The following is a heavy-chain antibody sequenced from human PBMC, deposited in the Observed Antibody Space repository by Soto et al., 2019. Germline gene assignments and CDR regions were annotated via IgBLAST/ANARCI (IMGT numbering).Heavy chain of an antibody. CDR3: AKDRPPTYYDFWSGYYATGNWFDP. Sequence: GGSLRLSCAASGFTFSSYAMSWVRQAPGKGLEWVSAISGSGGSTYYADSVKGRFTISRDNSKNTLYLQMNSLRAEDTAVYYCAKDRPPTYYDFWSGYYATGNWFDPWGQGTLVTVSS. CDR1: GFTFSSYA. J-gene: IGHJ5*02. V-gene: IGHV3-23*01. D-gene: IGHD3-3*01. CDR2: ISGSGGST.